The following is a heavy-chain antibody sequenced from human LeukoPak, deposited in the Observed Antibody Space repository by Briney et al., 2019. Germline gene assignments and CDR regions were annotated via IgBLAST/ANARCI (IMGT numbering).Heavy chain of an antibody. D-gene: IGHD3-10*01. V-gene: IGHV3-7*05. CDR2: IKQDGSEK. CDR1: GFTFSSYW. Sequence: GGSLRLSCAASGFTFSSYWMSWVRQAPGKGLEWVANIKQDGSEKYYVDSVKGRFTISRDNAKNSLYLQMNSLRAEDTAVYYCARFRYGSGSYYADYWGQGTLVTVS. CDR3: ARFRYGSGSYYADY. J-gene: IGHJ4*02.